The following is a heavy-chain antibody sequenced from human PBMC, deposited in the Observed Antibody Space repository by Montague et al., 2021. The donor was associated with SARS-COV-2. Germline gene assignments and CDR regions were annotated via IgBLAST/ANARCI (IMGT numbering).Heavy chain of an antibody. D-gene: IGHD3-16*02. CDR1: GFTFSSYE. V-gene: IGHV3-48*03. CDR2: VSSSGSRI. CDR3: ARWGYDYVWGNYRYPHDAFDI. Sequence: SLRLSCAASGFTFSSYEMNWVRQAPGKGLEWVSYVSSSGSRIYYADSVKGRFTISRDNTKSSLSLQMNSLRAEDTAVYYCARWGYDYVWGNYRYPHDAFDIWGQGTLVTVAS. J-gene: IGHJ3*02.